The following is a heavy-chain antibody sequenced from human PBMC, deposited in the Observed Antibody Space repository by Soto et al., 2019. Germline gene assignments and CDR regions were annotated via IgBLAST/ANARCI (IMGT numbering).Heavy chain of an antibody. CDR2: IYYSGST. CDR1: GGSISSYY. Sequence: PSETLSLTCTVSGGSISSYYWSWIRQPPGKGLEWIGYIYYSGSTNYNPSLKSRVTISVDTSKNQFSLKLSSVTAADTAVYYCARGGYSSGWTHYYYYGMDVWGQGTTVTVSS. CDR3: ARGGYSSGWTHYYYYGMDV. V-gene: IGHV4-59*01. J-gene: IGHJ6*02. D-gene: IGHD6-19*01.